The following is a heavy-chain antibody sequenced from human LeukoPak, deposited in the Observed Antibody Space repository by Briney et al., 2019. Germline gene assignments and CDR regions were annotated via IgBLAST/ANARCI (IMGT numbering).Heavy chain of an antibody. J-gene: IGHJ3*02. D-gene: IGHD3-10*01. CDR1: GGSISSSSYY. Sequence: SETLSLTCTVSGGSISSSSYYWGWIRQPPGKGLEWIGSIYYSGSTYYNPSLKSRVTISVDTSKNQFSLKVSSVTAADAAVYYCARRELLSTPDAFDIWGQGTMVTVSS. CDR2: IYYSGST. CDR3: ARRELLSTPDAFDI. V-gene: IGHV4-39*01.